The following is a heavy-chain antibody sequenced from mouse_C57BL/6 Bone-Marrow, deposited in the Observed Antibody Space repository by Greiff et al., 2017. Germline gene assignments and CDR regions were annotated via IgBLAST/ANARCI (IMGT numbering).Heavy chain of an antibody. CDR2: SRNKANDYTT. J-gene: IGHJ4*01. V-gene: IGHV7-1*01. CDR3: ARDKYYAMDY. Sequence: EVKLVESGGGLVQSGRSLRLSCATSGFTFSDFYMEWVRQAPGKGLEWIAASRNKANDYTTEYSASVKGRFIVSRETSQSILYLQMNALRAEDTAIYYCARDKYYAMDYWGQGTSVTVSS. CDR1: GFTFSDFY.